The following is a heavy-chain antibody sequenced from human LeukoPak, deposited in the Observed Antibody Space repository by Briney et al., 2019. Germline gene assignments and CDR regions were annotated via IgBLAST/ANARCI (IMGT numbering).Heavy chain of an antibody. D-gene: IGHD3-9*01. J-gene: IGHJ4*02. CDR3: ARGLGDYNTDWFPVSGY. Sequence: GGSLRLSCAASGFTFSSNGMHWVRQAPGKGLEWVAFIRYDGNSEFYVDSVKGRFTISRDNSKNTLYLQMNSLRAEDTAVYYCARGLGDYNTDWFPVSGYWGQGTPVTVSS. CDR2: IRYDGNSE. V-gene: IGHV3-30*02. CDR1: GFTFSSNG.